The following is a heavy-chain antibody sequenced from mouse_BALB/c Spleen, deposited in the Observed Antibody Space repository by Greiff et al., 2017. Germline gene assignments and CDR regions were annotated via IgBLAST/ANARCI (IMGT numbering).Heavy chain of an antibody. J-gene: IGHJ3*01. CDR1: GYTFTSYY. Sequence: VQLQQSGAELVKPGASVKLSCKASGYTFTSYYMYWVKQRPGQGLEWIGEINPSNGGTNFNEKFKSKATLTVDKSSSTAYMQLSSLTSEDSAVYYCTREGLGLREGFAYWGQGTLVTVSA. CDR3: TREGLGLREGFAY. CDR2: INPSNGGT. D-gene: IGHD3-1*01. V-gene: IGHV1S81*02.